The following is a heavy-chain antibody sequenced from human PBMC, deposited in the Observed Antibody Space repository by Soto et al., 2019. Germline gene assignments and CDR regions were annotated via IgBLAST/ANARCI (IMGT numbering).Heavy chain of an antibody. V-gene: IGHV4-39*01. CDR2: IYYSGRT. Sequence: SETLSLTCTVSGGSISSSGYYWGWIRQPPGKGLEWIGNIYYSGRTFYNPSLKSRVTMSVGTSKNQFSLKLSSVTAADTAVYYCATQESSPAAYSYGMDAWGEGTTVTVSS. CDR3: ATQESSPAAYSYGMDA. CDR1: GGSISSSGYY. J-gene: IGHJ6*04. D-gene: IGHD6-13*01.